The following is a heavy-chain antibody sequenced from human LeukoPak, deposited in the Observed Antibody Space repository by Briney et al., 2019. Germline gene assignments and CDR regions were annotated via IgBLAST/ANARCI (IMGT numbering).Heavy chain of an antibody. CDR3: ARDMLAVPSNWFDP. CDR2: INPSGGGT. V-gene: IGHV1-46*01. Sequence: ASVKVSCKASGYTFTSYYIHWVRQAPGQGLEWMGVINPSGGGTSYAQKFQGRVTMTRNTSTSTVYMDLRSLRSEDTAVYFCARDMLAVPSNWFDPWGQGTLVTVSS. CDR1: GYTFTSYY. D-gene: IGHD2-8*01. J-gene: IGHJ5*02.